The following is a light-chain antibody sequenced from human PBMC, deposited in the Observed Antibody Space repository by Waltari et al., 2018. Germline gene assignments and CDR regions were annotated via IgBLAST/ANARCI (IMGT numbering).Light chain of an antibody. Sequence: EIVLTQSPGTLSLSPGERAILSCRASQSVSGGYVAWYQQKPGQAPRVLIYTTSARAPGLPDRFSGSGSGTDFTLTISRLEPEDSAVYYCQTFGDSRTFGQGTKVEI. V-gene: IGKV3-20*01. CDR3: QTFGDSRT. CDR2: TTS. J-gene: IGKJ1*01. CDR1: QSVSGGY.